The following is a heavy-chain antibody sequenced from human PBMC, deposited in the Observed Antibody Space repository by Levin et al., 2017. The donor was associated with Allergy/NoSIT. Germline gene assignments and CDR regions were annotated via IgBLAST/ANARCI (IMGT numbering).Heavy chain of an antibody. CDR3: AKTTNWGLWYYFDY. CDR2: ISGSGGST. Sequence: TGGSLRLSCAASGFTFSSYAMSWVRQAPGKGLEWVSAISGSGGSTYYADSVKGRFTISRDNSKNTLYLQMNSLRAEDTAVYYCAKTTNWGLWYYFDYWGQGTLVTVSS. D-gene: IGHD7-27*01. CDR1: GFTFSSYA. J-gene: IGHJ4*02. V-gene: IGHV3-23*01.